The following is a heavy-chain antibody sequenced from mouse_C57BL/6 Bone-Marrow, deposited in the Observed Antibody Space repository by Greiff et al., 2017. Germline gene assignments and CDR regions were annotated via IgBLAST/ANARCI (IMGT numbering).Heavy chain of an antibody. CDR2: IDPENGDT. CDR1: GFNIKDDY. Sequence: EVQLQQSGAELVRPGASVKLSCTASGFNIKDDYMHWVKQRPEPGLEWIGWIDPENGDTEYASKFQGKATITADTSSNTAYLPLSSLTSEDTAVYYCTTGLLLNWGQGTLVTVSA. D-gene: IGHD2-3*01. J-gene: IGHJ3*01. CDR3: TTGLLLN. V-gene: IGHV14-4*01.